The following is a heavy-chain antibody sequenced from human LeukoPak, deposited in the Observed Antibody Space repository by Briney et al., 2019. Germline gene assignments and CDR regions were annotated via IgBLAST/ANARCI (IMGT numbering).Heavy chain of an antibody. Sequence: GGSLRLSCAASGFTFSSYSMNWVRQAPGKGLEWVSYISSSSSTIYYADSVKGRFTISRDNANNSLHLQMNSLRVEDTGIYFCARGSTFGGVISDFWGQGTLVTVSS. CDR1: GFTFSSYS. CDR2: ISSSSSTI. J-gene: IGHJ4*02. V-gene: IGHV3-48*01. D-gene: IGHD3-16*02. CDR3: ARGSTFGGVISDF.